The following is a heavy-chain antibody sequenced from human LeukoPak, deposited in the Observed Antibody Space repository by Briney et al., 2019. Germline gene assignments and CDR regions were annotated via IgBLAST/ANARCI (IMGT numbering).Heavy chain of an antibody. CDR3: AKDPMTTVTTVDSD. J-gene: IGHJ4*02. CDR2: ISGSDGST. Sequence: GGSLRLSCAASGFSFSNAWMSWVRQAPGKGLEWVSSISGSDGSTYYADSVKGRFTISRDNSKNTLYLQMNSLRAEDTAVYYCAKDPMTTVTTVDSDWGQGTLVTVSS. V-gene: IGHV3-23*01. D-gene: IGHD4-17*01. CDR1: GFSFSNAW.